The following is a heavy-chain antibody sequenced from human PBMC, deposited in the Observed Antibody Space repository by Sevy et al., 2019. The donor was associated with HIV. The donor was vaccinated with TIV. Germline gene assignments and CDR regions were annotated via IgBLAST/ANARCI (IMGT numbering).Heavy chain of an antibody. CDR1: GGSITSTSYY. D-gene: IGHD7-27*01. V-gene: IGHV4-39*01. CDR2: IYYSGNT. Sequence: SETLSLTCTVSGGSITSTSYYWGWIRQPPGKGLEWIGNIYYSGNTYYNPSLKSRITISVHTSKNQFSLKLGSVAAADTAVYYCARARGTGVGAFDIWGQGTVVTVSS. CDR3: ARARGTGVGAFDI. J-gene: IGHJ3*02.